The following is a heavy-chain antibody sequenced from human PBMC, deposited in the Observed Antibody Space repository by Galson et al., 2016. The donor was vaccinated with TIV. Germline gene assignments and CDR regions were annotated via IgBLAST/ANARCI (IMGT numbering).Heavy chain of an antibody. Sequence: QSGAEVKKPGESLRISCKGSGYSFTNYRINWVRQMPGKGLEWMGRIDPTDSYTNYSPSFQGHVTISADKSSTTAYLQWSSLKASDTAIYYCARGVSSGSAWLDPWGPGTPGTVSS. CDR3: ARGVSSGSAWLDP. V-gene: IGHV5-10-1*01. CDR1: GYSFTNYR. D-gene: IGHD3-10*01. J-gene: IGHJ5*02. CDR2: IDPTDSYT.